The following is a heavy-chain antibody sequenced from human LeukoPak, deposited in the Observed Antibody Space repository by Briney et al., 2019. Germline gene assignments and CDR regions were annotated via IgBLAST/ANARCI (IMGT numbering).Heavy chain of an antibody. CDR2: INSDGSST. CDR3: ARGGSGNFFF. V-gene: IGHV3-74*01. D-gene: IGHD3-10*01. Sequence: HSGGSLRLSCAASGFTFSGYWMHWVRQVPGKGLVWVSRINSDGSSTSYADSVKGRFSISRDNAKNTLYLQMSSLRVEDTAVYYCARGGSGNFFFWGQGTLVTVSS. CDR1: GFTFSGYW. J-gene: IGHJ4*02.